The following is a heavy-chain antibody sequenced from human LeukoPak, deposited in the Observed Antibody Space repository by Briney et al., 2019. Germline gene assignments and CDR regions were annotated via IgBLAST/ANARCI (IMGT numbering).Heavy chain of an antibody. Sequence: SQTLSLTCTVSGGSISSGDYYWGWIRQPPGKGLEWIVYIYYSGSTYYNPSLKSRVTISVDTSKNQFSLKLSSVTAADTAVYYCAREGADCSGGSCYCWFDPWGQGTLVTVSS. CDR1: GGSISSGDYY. J-gene: IGHJ5*02. CDR2: IYYSGST. D-gene: IGHD2-15*01. CDR3: AREGADCSGGSCYCWFDP. V-gene: IGHV4-30-4*01.